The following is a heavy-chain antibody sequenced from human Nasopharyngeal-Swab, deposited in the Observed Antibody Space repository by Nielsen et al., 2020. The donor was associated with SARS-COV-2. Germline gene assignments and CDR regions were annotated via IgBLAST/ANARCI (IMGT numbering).Heavy chain of an antibody. J-gene: IGHJ4*02. CDR1: GGSFSGYY. CDR2: INHSGST. CDR3: ARGGYSYGPDY. Sequence: GSLRLSCAVYGGSFSGYYWSWIRQPPGKGLEWIGEINHSGSTNYNPSLKSRVTISVDTSKNQFSLKLSSVTAADTAAYYCARGGYSYGPDYWGQGTLVTVSS. D-gene: IGHD5-18*01. V-gene: IGHV4-34*01.